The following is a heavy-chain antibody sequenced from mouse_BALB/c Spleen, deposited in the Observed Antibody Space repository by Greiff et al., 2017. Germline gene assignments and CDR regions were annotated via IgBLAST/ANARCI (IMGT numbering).Heavy chain of an antibody. D-gene: IGHD2-10*02. CDR2: IHYSGST. V-gene: IGHV3-1*02. CDR1: GYSITSCYS. CDR3: ARPEYGNYVRAMDY. J-gene: IGHJ4*01. Sequence: EVQVVESGPDLVKPSQSLSLTCTVTGYSITSCYSWHWIRQFPGNKLEWMGYIHYSGSTNYNPSLKSRISITRDTSKNQFFLQLNSVTTEDTATYYCARPEYGNYVRAMDYWGQGTSVTVSS.